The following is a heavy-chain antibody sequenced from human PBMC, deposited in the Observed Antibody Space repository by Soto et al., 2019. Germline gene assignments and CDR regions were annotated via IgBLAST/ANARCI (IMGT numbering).Heavy chain of an antibody. V-gene: IGHV3-30-3*01. CDR3: ARGYYDILTGYYSQISPFDY. CDR2: ISYDGSNK. CDR1: GFTFSSYA. J-gene: IGHJ4*02. Sequence: GGSLRLSCAASGFTFSSYAMHWVRQAPGKGLEWVAVISYDGSNKYYADSVKGRFTISRDNSKNTLYLQMNSLRAEDTAVYYCARGYYDILTGYYSQISPFDYWGQGTPVTVS. D-gene: IGHD3-9*01.